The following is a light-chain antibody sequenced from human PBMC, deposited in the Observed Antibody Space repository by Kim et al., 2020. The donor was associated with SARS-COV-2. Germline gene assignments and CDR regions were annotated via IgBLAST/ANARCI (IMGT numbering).Light chain of an antibody. J-gene: IGKJ4*01. Sequence: GERATLACRASQSVSSSYLAWYQQKPGQAPRLLIYGASSRATGIPDRFSGSGSGPAFTLTISRLEPEDFAVYYCQQYGGSPPRITFGGGTKVDIK. CDR2: GAS. CDR3: QQYGGSPPRIT. CDR1: QSVSSSY. V-gene: IGKV3-20*01.